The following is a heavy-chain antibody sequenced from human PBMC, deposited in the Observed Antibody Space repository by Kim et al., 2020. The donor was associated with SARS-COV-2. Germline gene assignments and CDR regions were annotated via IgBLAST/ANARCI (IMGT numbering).Heavy chain of an antibody. J-gene: IGHJ4*02. CDR1: GGSFSGYY. D-gene: IGHD3-3*01. CDR3: ASCPPPHDFCDY. Sequence: SETLSLTCAVYGGSFSGYYWSWIRQPPGKGLEWIGEINHSGSTNYNPSLKSRVTISVDTSKNQFSLKLSSVTAADTAVYYCASCPPPHDFCDYWGQGTLVTVSS. CDR2: INHSGST. V-gene: IGHV4-34*01.